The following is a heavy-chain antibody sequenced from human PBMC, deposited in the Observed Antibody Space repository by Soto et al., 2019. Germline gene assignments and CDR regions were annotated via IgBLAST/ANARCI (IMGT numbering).Heavy chain of an antibody. CDR1: GGSFSGYY. D-gene: IGHD4-4*01. CDR3: ARRTVTILLG. V-gene: IGHV4-34*01. Sequence: PSETLSLTCAVHGGSFSGYYWSWIRQPPGKGLEWIGEINHSGSTNYNPSLKSRVTISVDTSKNQFSLKLSSVTAADTAVYYCARRTVTILLGWGQGTLVTVSS. CDR2: INHSGST. J-gene: IGHJ4*02.